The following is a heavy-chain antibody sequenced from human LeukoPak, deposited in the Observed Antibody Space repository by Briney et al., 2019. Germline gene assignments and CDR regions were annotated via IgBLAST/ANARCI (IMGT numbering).Heavy chain of an antibody. Sequence: GGSLRLSRAPSGLTFNSYSMSWVRQAPGKGLEWVSGTSDRGDYTYYADPVKGRFTISRDNARNALYLQMNSLRSEDRAMYYCAREGAAASPYWGQGTLVTVSS. J-gene: IGHJ4*02. D-gene: IGHD6-13*01. CDR3: AREGAAASPY. CDR1: GLTFNSYS. V-gene: IGHV3-23*01. CDR2: TSDRGDYT.